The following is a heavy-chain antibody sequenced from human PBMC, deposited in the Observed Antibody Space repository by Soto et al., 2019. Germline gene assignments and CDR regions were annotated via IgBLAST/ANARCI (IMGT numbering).Heavy chain of an antibody. CDR3: ARGSRDFWRGYFMDV. CDR2: INPNSGGT. V-gene: IGHV1-2*02. D-gene: IGHD3-3*01. CDR1: GYTFTGYY. J-gene: IGHJ6*02. Sequence: ASVKVSCKASGYTFTGYYMHWVRQAPGQGLEWMGWINPNSGGTNYAQKFQGRVTMTRDTSISTAYMELSRLRSDDTAVYYCARGSRDFWRGYFMDVWGQGNTVAASS.